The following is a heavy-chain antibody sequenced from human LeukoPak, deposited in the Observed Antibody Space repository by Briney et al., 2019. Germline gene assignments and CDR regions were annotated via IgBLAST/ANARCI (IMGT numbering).Heavy chain of an antibody. CDR2: ISGSGGST. Sequence: GGSLRLSCVASGFTFSNYAMSWVRQTPGKGLEWVSSISGSGGSTHYADSVKGRFTISRDNAKNSLYLQMNSLRAEDTALYYCAKDIGQGGPVFDYWGQGTLVTVSS. CDR1: GFTFSNYA. D-gene: IGHD1-26*01. CDR3: AKDIGQGGPVFDY. V-gene: IGHV3-23*01. J-gene: IGHJ4*02.